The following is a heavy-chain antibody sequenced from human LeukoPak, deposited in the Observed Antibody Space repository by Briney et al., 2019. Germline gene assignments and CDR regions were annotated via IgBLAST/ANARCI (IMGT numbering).Heavy chain of an antibody. CDR1: GGSINNSPYY. D-gene: IGHD1-26*01. J-gene: IGHJ4*02. Sequence: SETLSLTCTVSGGSINNSPYYWGWIRQPPGKELEWIVSMHYSGTTYYNPSLKSRVTISIDTSKNQFPLRLISVTAADTAVFYCARNDRGRPADYWGQGTLVTVSS. CDR3: ARNDRGRPADY. V-gene: IGHV4-39*01. CDR2: MHYSGTT.